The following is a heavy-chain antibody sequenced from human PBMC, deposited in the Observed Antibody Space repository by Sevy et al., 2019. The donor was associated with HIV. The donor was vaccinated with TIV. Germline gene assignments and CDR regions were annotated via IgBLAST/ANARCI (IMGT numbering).Heavy chain of an antibody. V-gene: IGHV1-8*01. Sequence: ASVKVSCKASGYTFTSYDINWVRQATGQGLEWMGWMNPNSGNTGYAQKFQGRVTMTRNTSISTAYMGLSSLRSEDTAVYYCARGRGYDSSGYPFYYGMDVWGQGTTVTVSS. D-gene: IGHD3-22*01. CDR1: GYTFTSYD. CDR3: ARGRGYDSSGYPFYYGMDV. J-gene: IGHJ6*02. CDR2: MNPNSGNT.